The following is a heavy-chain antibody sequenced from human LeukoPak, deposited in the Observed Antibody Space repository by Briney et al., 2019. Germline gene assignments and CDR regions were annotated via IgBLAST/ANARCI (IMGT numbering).Heavy chain of an antibody. V-gene: IGHV3-30*04. J-gene: IGHJ4*02. CDR2: ISYDGRNK. CDR3: ARNFNHFDY. CDR1: GFTFSSYA. D-gene: IGHD1-14*01. Sequence: GGSLRLSCAASGFTFSSYAMHWVRQAPGKGLEWVAVISYDGRNKYYTDSVKGRFPISRDNSKNTLYLQMNSLRAEDTAVYYRARNFNHFDYWGQGTLVTVSS.